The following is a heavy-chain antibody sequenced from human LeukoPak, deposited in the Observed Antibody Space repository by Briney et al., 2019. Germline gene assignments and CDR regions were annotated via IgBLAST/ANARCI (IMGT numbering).Heavy chain of an antibody. Sequence: GGSLRLSCAASGFTFSSYSMNWVRQAPGKGLEWVSSISSSSSYIYYADSVKGRFTISRDNAKNSPYLQMNSLRAEDTAVYYCARVRYYYDSSGLDYWGQGTLVTVSS. V-gene: IGHV3-21*01. CDR2: ISSSSSYI. CDR1: GFTFSSYS. D-gene: IGHD3-22*01. CDR3: ARVRYYYDSSGLDY. J-gene: IGHJ4*02.